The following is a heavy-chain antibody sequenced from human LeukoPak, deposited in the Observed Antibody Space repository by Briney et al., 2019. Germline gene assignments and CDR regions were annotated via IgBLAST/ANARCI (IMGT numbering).Heavy chain of an antibody. CDR2: ISYDGSNK. V-gene: IGHV3-30*04. CDR1: GFTFSSYA. D-gene: IGHD3-16*01. CDR3: ARGTYDPSAKPDY. J-gene: IGHJ4*02. Sequence: GGSLRLSCAASGFTFSSYAMHWVRQAPGKGLEWVAVISYDGSNKYYADSVKGRFTISRDNPKNTLYLQMNSLRAEDTAVYYCARGTYDPSAKPDYWGQGTLVTVSS.